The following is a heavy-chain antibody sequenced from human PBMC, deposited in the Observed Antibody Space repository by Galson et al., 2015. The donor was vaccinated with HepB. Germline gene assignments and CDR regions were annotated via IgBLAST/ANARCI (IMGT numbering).Heavy chain of an antibody. CDR3: ARELHLHQGPIGLPPGTLLQGHL. V-gene: IGHV7-4-1*02. Sequence: SVKVSCKAYGYTFTSYAINWVRQAPGQGLEWMGWINTNTGNPTYAQGFTGRFFFSLDTSVSTAYLQISSLKADDTAVYYCARELHLHQGPIGLPPGTLLQGHLWG. J-gene: IGHJ6*01. CDR2: INTNTGNP. D-gene: IGHD4-11*01. CDR1: GYTFTSYA.